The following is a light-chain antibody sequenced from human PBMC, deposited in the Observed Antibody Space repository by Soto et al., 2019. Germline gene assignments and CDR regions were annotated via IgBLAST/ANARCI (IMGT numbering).Light chain of an antibody. J-gene: IGLJ2*01. CDR1: RSNIGSNY. Sequence: QSVLTQPPSASGTPGQRVTISCSGSRSNIGSNYVYWFQQLPGTAPKLLIYRGNQRPSGVPDRFSASKSGTSASLAISGLRSEDEADDYCAACDDSLTGVIFGGGTKLTVL. CDR3: AACDDSLTGVI. CDR2: RGN. V-gene: IGLV1-47*01.